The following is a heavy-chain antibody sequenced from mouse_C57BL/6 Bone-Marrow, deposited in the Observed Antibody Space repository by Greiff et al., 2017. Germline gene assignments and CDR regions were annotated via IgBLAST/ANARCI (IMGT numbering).Heavy chain of an antibody. Sequence: EVKVVESGGDLVKPGGSLKLSCAASGFTFSSYGMSWVRQTPDKRLEWVATISSGGSYTYYPDSVKGRFTISRDNAKNTLYLQMSSLKSEDTAMYYCARRLTGPHFDYWGQGTTLTVSS. V-gene: IGHV5-6*02. J-gene: IGHJ2*01. CDR2: ISSGGSYT. CDR1: GFTFSSYG. D-gene: IGHD4-1*01. CDR3: ARRLTGPHFDY.